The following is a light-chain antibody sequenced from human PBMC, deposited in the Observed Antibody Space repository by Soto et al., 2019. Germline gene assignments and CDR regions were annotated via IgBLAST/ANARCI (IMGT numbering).Light chain of an antibody. V-gene: IGKV1-5*01. CDR1: QNINNW. Sequence: DIQMTQSPSSLSASVGDTVTITCRASQNINNWLAWYQQKPGKAPKFLIYDASSLESGVPSRFSGSGSGTEFTLTISSLQPDDFATYYCQQYKSYSMFGQGTKVDI. CDR3: QQYKSYSM. J-gene: IGKJ1*01. CDR2: DAS.